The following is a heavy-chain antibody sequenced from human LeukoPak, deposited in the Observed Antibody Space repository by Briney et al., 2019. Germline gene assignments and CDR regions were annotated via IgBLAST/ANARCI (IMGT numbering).Heavy chain of an antibody. CDR1: GFIFSNYG. V-gene: IGHV3-64D*06. CDR3: VGDMAAAEVSY. J-gene: IGHJ4*02. CDR2: ISSNGGST. D-gene: IGHD6-13*01. Sequence: GGSLRLSCAASGFIFSNYGMHWVRQAPGKGLEYVSAISSNGGSTYYADSVKGRFTISRDNSKNTLYLQMSSLRAEDTAVYYCVGDMAAAEVSYWGQGTLVTVSS.